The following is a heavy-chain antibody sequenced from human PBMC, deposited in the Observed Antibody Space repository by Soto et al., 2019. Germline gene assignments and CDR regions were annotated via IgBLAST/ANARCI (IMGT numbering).Heavy chain of an antibody. CDR3: ARDDSSAFDI. CDR1: GFTFTSYS. D-gene: IGHD2-21*01. J-gene: IGHJ3*02. Sequence: GSLRLSCAASGFTFTSYSMNWVRQAPGKGLEWVSYIRGTTHYADSVKGRFTISRDNARSSLYLQMNSLRADDTAVDYCARDDSSAFDIWGQGTMVTVSS. V-gene: IGHV3-48*01. CDR2: IRGTT.